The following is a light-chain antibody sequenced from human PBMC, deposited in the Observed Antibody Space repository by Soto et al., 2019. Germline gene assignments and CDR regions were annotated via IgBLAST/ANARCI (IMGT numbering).Light chain of an antibody. CDR3: QQSYITPAG. CDR1: QSISTH. V-gene: IGKV1-39*01. CDR2: AAS. J-gene: IGKJ4*01. Sequence: DIQMTQSPSSLSASVGDRVTITCRASQSISTHLNWYQQKPWKAPNLLIYAASSLQSGVPSRFSGSGSGTDFTLTISRLQPEDFATYFCQQSYITPAGFGGGTQVEIK.